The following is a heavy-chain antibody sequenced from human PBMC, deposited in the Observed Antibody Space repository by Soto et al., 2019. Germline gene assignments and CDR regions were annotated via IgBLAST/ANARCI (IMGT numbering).Heavy chain of an antibody. D-gene: IGHD5-12*01. CDR2: IYYSGST. J-gene: IGHJ5*02. Sequence: PSETLSLTCTVSGGSISSGDYYWSWIRQPPGKGLEWIGYIYYSGSTYYNPSLKSRVTISVDTSKNQFSLRLSSVTAADTAIYYCARSPYSAYALSWFDPWGQGTLVTVS. CDR1: GGSISSGDYY. CDR3: ARSPYSAYALSWFDP. V-gene: IGHV4-30-4*01.